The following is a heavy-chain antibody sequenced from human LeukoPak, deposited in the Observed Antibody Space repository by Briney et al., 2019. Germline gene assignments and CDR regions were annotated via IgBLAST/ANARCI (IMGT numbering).Heavy chain of an antibody. CDR3: ARQGSGSPGTSYYYYYMAV. V-gene: IGHV4-34*01. Sequence: SETLSLTCAVYGESFSGYYWSWIRQPPGKGLEFIGEINHSGSASYNPSLKSRVTISVDTSKNQFSLRLSSVTAADTAVYYCARQGSGSPGTSYYYYYMAVWGKGTTVTVSS. D-gene: IGHD3-10*01. CDR2: INHSGSA. CDR1: GESFSGYY. J-gene: IGHJ6*03.